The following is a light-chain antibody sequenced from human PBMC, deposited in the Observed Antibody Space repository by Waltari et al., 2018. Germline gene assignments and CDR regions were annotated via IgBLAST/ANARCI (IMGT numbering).Light chain of an antibody. CDR3: QSFDNNNDIV. J-gene: IGLJ2*01. CDR1: SGSLAANY. Sequence: NFMLTQPHSVSESPGRTVTISCTGTSGSLAANYVQWYQLRPGSGPTTVIYEDNQRLSGVPDRFSGSIDRSSNSASLIISGLKTEDEADYYCQSFDNNNDIVFGGGTKLTVL. V-gene: IGLV6-57*02. CDR2: EDN.